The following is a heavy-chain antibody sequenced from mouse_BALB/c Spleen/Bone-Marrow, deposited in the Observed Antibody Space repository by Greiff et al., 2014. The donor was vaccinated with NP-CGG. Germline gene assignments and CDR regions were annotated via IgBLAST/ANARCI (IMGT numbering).Heavy chain of an antibody. V-gene: IGHV1S81*02. Sequence: VQLQQSGAELVKPGASVKLSCKASGYTFTSYWMHWAKQRPGQGLEWIGEINPSNGRTNYNEKFKSKATLTVDKSSSTAYMQLSSLTSEDSAVCYCARRTTTVVATDYWGQGTTLTVSS. J-gene: IGHJ2*01. CDR3: ARRTTTVVATDY. D-gene: IGHD1-1*01. CDR1: GYTFTSYW. CDR2: INPSNGRT.